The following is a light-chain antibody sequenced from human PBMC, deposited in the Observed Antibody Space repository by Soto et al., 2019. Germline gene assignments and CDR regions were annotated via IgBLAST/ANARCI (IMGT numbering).Light chain of an antibody. J-gene: IGLJ1*01. V-gene: IGLV2-14*01. CDR1: SSDVGAYNY. Sequence: QSALTQPASVSGSPGQSITISCTGTSSDVGAYNYVSWYQHHPGKAPRLMISEVTNRPSGVSNRFSGSKSGNSASLTISGLQADDEADYYCSSYTGSSPLYVFGTGTKLTVL. CDR3: SSYTGSSPLYV. CDR2: EVT.